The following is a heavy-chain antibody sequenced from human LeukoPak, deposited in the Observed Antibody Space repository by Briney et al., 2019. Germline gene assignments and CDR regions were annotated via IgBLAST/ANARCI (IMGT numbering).Heavy chain of an antibody. CDR1: GYTFTGYY. J-gene: IGHJ4*02. D-gene: IGHD2-2*01. CDR2: INPNSGGT. V-gene: IGHV1-2*02. Sequence: ASVKVSCKASGYTFTGYYMHWVRQAPGQGLEWMGWINPNSGGTNYAQKFQGRVTMTRDTSISTAYMELSRLRSDDTAVYYCARVAKRLSNSPPVVPAAIGYWGQGTLVTVSS. CDR3: ARVAKRLSNSPPVVPAAIGY.